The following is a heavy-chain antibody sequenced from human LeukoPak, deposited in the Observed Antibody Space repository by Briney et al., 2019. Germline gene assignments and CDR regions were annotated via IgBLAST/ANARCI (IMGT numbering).Heavy chain of an antibody. CDR2: IDPNRGGR. CDR1: GYTFTGYY. D-gene: IGHD6-13*01. J-gene: IGHJ4*02. Sequence: ASVKVSCKASGYTFTGYYIHWVRQAPGQGLEWMGWIDPNRGGRDYAQKFQGKVSVTRDTSISTAYMELSRLRSDDTAVYYCASDKSSRWYGGFDHWGQGTLVTVSS. CDR3: ASDKSSRWYGGFDH. V-gene: IGHV1-2*02.